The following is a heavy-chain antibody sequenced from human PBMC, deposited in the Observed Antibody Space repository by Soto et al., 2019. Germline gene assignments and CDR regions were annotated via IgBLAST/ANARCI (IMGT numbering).Heavy chain of an antibody. CDR3: ARGLWVSSSSEYYFYGMDV. J-gene: IGHJ6*02. CDR2: IYHSGST. D-gene: IGHD6-6*01. Sequence: QVQLQQWGAGLLKPSETLSLTCAVYGGSFSGYYWSWIRQPPGKGLEWIGEIYHSGSTNYNPSLKSRITISVDTSKNQFPLKLSSVTAAETAVYYCARGLWVSSSSEYYFYGMDVWGQGTTVTVSS. CDR1: GGSFSGYY. V-gene: IGHV4-34*01.